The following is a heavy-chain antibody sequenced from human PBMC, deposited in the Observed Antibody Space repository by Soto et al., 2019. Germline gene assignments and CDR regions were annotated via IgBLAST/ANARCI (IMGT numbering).Heavy chain of an antibody. J-gene: IGHJ4*02. D-gene: IGHD6-13*01. V-gene: IGHV4-30-2*01. CDR3: AREVAAVGEIDY. CDR1: GGSISSGGYS. Sequence: SETLSLTCAVSGGSISSGGYSWNWIRQPPGKGLEWIGYIYQSGSTYYNPSLKSRVTISVDKSKNQFSLKLTSVTAADTAVYYCAREVAAVGEIDYWGQGTPVTVSS. CDR2: IYQSGST.